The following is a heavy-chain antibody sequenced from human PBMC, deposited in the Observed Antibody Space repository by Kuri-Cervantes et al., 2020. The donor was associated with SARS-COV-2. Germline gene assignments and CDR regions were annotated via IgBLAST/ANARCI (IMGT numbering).Heavy chain of an antibody. CDR3: ARESSGIAVPPEIENYYYYGMDV. D-gene: IGHD6-19*01. CDR2: IYYSGST. V-gene: IGHV4-59*12. Sequence: SETLSLTCTVSGGSISSYYWSWIRQPPGKGLEWIGYIYYSGSTNYNPSLKSRVTISVDTSKNQFSLKLSSVTAADTAVYYCARESSGIAVPPEIENYYYYGMDVWGQGTTVTVSS. CDR1: GGSISSYY. J-gene: IGHJ6*02.